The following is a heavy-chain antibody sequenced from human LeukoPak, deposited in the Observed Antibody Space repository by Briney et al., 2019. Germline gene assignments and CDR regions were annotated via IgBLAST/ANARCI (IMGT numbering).Heavy chain of an antibody. CDR3: ARSNPYFDTSGPLDC. D-gene: IGHD3-22*01. Sequence: GGSLRLSCAASGFTFSSYSMNWVRQAPGKGLEWVSYISSSSTTIYYADSVKGRFTISRDNAKKSVLLQMNGLRAEDTAVYYCARSNPYFDTSGPLDCWGQGTLVTVSS. CDR1: GFTFSSYS. J-gene: IGHJ4*02. CDR2: ISSSSTTI. V-gene: IGHV3-48*04.